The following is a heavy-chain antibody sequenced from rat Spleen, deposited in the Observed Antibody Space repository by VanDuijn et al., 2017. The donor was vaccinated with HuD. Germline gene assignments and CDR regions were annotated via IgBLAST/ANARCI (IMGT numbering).Heavy chain of an antibody. CDR1: DYSITSNF. Sequence: EVQLQESGPGLVKPSQSLSLTCSVTDYSITSNFWGWIRKFPGNKMEWMGYISYSGSPSYNPSLKSRISITRDTSKNQFFLQLNSVTTEDTATYYCARRTGQVYNNYFDYWGQGVMVTVSS. J-gene: IGHJ2*01. CDR3: ARRTGQVYNNYFDY. D-gene: IGHD1-10*01. CDR2: ISYSGSP. V-gene: IGHV3-1*01.